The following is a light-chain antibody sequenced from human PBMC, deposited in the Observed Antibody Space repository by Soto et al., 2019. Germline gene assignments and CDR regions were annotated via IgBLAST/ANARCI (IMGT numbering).Light chain of an antibody. Sequence: ALTQSPGTLSLSPGERGTLSCRASQSISSNFVAWYQQKPGQAPRLLIYSASSRATGVPDRFSGSGSATDFTLTISRVEPEDFAVYYCQQYGSSRNTFGQGTKVDIK. CDR2: SAS. V-gene: IGKV3-20*01. CDR1: QSISSNF. CDR3: QQYGSSRNT. J-gene: IGKJ2*01.